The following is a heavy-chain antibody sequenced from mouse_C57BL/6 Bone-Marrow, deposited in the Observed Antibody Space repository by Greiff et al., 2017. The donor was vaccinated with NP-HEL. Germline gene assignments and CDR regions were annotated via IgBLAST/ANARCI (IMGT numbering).Heavy chain of an antibody. V-gene: IGHV1-15*01. CDR1: GYTFTDYE. J-gene: IGHJ3*01. CDR2: IDPETGGT. Sequence: QVQLKQSGAELVRPGASVTLSCKASGYTFTDYEMHWVKQTPVHGLEWIGAIDPETGGTAYNQKFKGKAILTADKSSSTAYMELRSLTSEDSAVYYCTMRVITPWSAYWGQGTLVTVSA. D-gene: IGHD1-3*01. CDR3: TMRVITPWSAY.